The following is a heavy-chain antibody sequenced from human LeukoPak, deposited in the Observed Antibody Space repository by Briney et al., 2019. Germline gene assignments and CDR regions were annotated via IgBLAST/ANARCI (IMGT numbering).Heavy chain of an antibody. D-gene: IGHD4-23*01. CDR1: GGSISSSSYY. V-gene: IGHV4-39*07. J-gene: IGHJ4*02. CDR2: IYYSVST. CDR3: ARAVGTSRNFFDY. Sequence: SETLSLTCTVSGGSISSSSYYWGWIRQPPGKGLEWIGSIYYSVSTYYNPSLKSRVTISVDTSKNQFSLKLSSVTAADTAVYYCARAVGTSRNFFDYWGQGTLVTVSS.